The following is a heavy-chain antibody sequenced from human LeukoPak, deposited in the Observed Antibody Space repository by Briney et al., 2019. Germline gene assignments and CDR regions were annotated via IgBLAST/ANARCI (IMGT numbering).Heavy chain of an antibody. J-gene: IGHJ4*02. CDR1: GSTFSSHA. CDR2: ISGSGGST. D-gene: IGHD6-13*01. Sequence: GESLRLSCAASGSTFSSHAMSWVRQAPGKGLEWVSGISGSGGSTYYADSVKGRFTISRDNSKNTPYLQMNSLRAEDTAVYYCAKVGAGSSWYWFDYWGQGTLVTVSS. CDR3: AKVGAGSSWYWFDY. V-gene: IGHV3-23*01.